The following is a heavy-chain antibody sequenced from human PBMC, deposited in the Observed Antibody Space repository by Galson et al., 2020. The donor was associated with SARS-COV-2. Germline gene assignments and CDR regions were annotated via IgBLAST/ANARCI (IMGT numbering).Heavy chain of an antibody. V-gene: IGHV4-38-2*01. CDR2: VYPSAPT. J-gene: IGHJ2*01. D-gene: IGHD3-22*01. CDR1: GYSLSTTNY. CDR3: ARQGVNMIVLVTVPGWYFDL. Sequence: SETLSLTCPVSGYSLSTTNYWGWVRQPPGRGLEWIGRVYPSAPTNYTPSLKSRVTISVDTAKNQFSLRLDSVTAADTALSYCARQGVNMIVLVTVPGWYFDLWGRGTLVTVSS.